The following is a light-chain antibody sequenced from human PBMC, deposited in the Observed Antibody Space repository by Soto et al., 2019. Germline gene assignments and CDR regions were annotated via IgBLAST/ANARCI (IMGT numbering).Light chain of an antibody. Sequence: EIMLTQSPATLSLYTGERATLSCRASQSVSSYLAWYQQKPGQAPRLLIYDASNRATGIPARFSGSGSGTDFTLTISSLEPEDFAVYYCQKRSNWPLTFGGGTKVDIK. CDR2: DAS. CDR1: QSVSSY. V-gene: IGKV3-11*01. J-gene: IGKJ4*01. CDR3: QKRSNWPLT.